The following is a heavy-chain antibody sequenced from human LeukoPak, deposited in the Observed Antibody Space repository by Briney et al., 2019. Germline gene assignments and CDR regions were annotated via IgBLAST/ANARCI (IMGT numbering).Heavy chain of an antibody. CDR2: IYPGDSDT. D-gene: IGHD2-2*01. CDR3: ARCTNSWSWDAFDI. J-gene: IGHJ3*02. V-gene: IGHV5-51*01. CDR1: GFSFTSYW. Sequence: PGESLKISCKGSGFSFTSYWIGWVSQMPGKGLEWMAIIYPGDSDTRYSPSLQGQVTISADKSISTAYLQWSSLKASDTAMYYCARCTNSWSWDAFDIWGQGTMVTVSS.